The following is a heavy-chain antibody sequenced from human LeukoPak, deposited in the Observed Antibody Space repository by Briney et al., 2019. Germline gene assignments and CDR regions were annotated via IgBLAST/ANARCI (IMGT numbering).Heavy chain of an antibody. V-gene: IGHV1-2*02. D-gene: IGHD2-8*01. CDR2: INPNSGGT. Sequence: GASVKVSCKASGYTFTGYYMHWVRQAPGQGLEWMGWINPNSGGTNYAQKFQGRVTMTRDTSISTAYMELSRLRSDDTAVYYCARPIGYCTNGVCDELDYWGQGTLVTVSS. CDR3: ARPIGYCTNGVCDELDY. CDR1: GYTFTGYY. J-gene: IGHJ4*02.